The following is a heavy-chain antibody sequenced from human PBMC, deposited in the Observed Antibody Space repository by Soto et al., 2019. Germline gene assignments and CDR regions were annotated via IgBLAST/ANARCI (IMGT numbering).Heavy chain of an antibody. V-gene: IGHV4-31*03. Sequence: LSLTCTVSGGSISSGGYYWSWIRQHPGKGLEWIGYIYYSGSTYYNPSLKSRVTISVDTSKNQFSLKLSSVTAADTAVYYCARGGRYYYDSSDDAFDIWGQGTMVTVSS. CDR1: GGSISSGGYY. CDR3: ARGGRYYYDSSDDAFDI. J-gene: IGHJ3*02. CDR2: IYYSGST. D-gene: IGHD3-22*01.